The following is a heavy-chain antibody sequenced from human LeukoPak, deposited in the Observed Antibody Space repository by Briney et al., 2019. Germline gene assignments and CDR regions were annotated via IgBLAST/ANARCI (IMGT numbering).Heavy chain of an antibody. J-gene: IGHJ3*02. CDR1: GGSFSGYY. CDR3: AKSNGYGLIDI. V-gene: IGHV4-34*01. Sequence: PSETLSLTCAVYGGSFSGYYWSWIRQPPGKGLEWIGEINHSGSTNYSPSLKSRVTISLDTSRNQFSLKLNSVTAADTAVYYCAKSNGYGLIDIWGQGTMVTVSS. D-gene: IGHD3-10*01. CDR2: INHSGST.